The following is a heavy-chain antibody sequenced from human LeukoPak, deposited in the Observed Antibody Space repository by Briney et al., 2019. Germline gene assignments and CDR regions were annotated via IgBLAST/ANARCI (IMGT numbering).Heavy chain of an antibody. CDR1: GGSISSGGYY. J-gene: IGHJ6*03. D-gene: IGHD5-18*01. Sequence: PSETLSLTCTVSGGSISSGGYYWSWIRQHPGKGLEWTGYIYYSGSTYYNPSLKSRVTISVDTSKNQFSLKLSSVTAADTAVYYCARSYSYGTSLYYYYYMDVWGKGTTVTVSS. CDR3: ARSYSYGTSLYYYYYMDV. V-gene: IGHV4-31*03. CDR2: IYYSGST.